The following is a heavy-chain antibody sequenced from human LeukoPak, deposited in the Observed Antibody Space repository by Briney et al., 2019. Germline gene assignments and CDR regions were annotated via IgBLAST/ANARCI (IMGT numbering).Heavy chain of an antibody. Sequence: SETLSLTCTVSGGSFSGYYWSWVRQPPGKGLELIGEINHSGTTNYNPSLKSRVTISLDASKNQFSLKLSSVTAADTAVYYCARGHKHDFWSGYSGWFDPWDQGTLVTVSS. CDR3: ARGHKHDFWSGYSGWFDP. V-gene: IGHV4-34*01. D-gene: IGHD3-3*01. CDR1: GGSFSGYY. J-gene: IGHJ5*02. CDR2: INHSGTT.